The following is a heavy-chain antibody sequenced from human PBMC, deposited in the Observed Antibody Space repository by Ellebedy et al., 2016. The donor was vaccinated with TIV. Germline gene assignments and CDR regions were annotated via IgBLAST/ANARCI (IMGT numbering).Heavy chain of an antibody. Sequence: ASVKVSCXASGYSFRSYAIHWVRQAPGQRLEWMGWINAGNGNTKYSQKFQGRVTFTRDTSASTAYMELSSLRSEDTAVYYCARDKGSRGALDVWGQGTTVTVSS. CDR1: GYSFRSYA. CDR3: ARDKGSRGALDV. J-gene: IGHJ6*02. CDR2: INAGNGNT. V-gene: IGHV1-3*01. D-gene: IGHD3-10*01.